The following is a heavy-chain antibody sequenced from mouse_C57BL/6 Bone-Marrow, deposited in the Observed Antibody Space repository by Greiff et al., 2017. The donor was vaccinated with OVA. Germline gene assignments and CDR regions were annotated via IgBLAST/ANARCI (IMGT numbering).Heavy chain of an antibody. CDR2: ISSGSSTI. Sequence: EVKVEESGGGLVKPGGSLKLPCAASGFTFSDYGMHWVRQAPEKGLEWVAYISSGSSTIYYADTVKGRFTISRDNAKNTLFLQMTSLRSEDTAMYYCARPSYGSSYWYFDVWGTGTTVTVSS. J-gene: IGHJ1*03. CDR1: GFTFSDYG. CDR3: ARPSYGSSYWYFDV. D-gene: IGHD1-1*01. V-gene: IGHV5-17*01.